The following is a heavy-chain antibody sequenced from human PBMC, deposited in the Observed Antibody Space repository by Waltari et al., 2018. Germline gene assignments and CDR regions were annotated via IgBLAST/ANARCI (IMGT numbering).Heavy chain of an antibody. J-gene: IGHJ6*02. V-gene: IGHV3-23*01. CDR3: AKDEGARLAPTFGMDA. D-gene: IGHD6-6*01. CDR1: GFPFSPYT. CDR2: MTASGLM. Sequence: EMQLLESGGALVQPGGSLRLSCAASGFPFSPYTITWVRQAPGKGLEWVAVMTASGLMDYGDSVKGRFIISRDNSKNTLYLQMYRLRVEDTATYYCAKDEGARLAPTFGMDAWGQGTTVIVSS.